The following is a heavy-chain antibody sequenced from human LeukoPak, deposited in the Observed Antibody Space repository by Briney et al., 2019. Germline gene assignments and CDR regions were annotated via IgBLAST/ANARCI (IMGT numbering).Heavy chain of an antibody. D-gene: IGHD2-2*01. CDR3: AKSLLPIVVVPAAMAD. V-gene: IGHV3-30*18. CDR1: GFTFSVYG. Sequence: GSLRLSCAASGFTFSVYGMQWVRQAPGKGLEWVAIISYDGSNAYYGDSVKGRFTISRDNSKNTVYLQMNSLRAEDTAVCYCAKSLLPIVVVPAAMADWGQGTLVTVSS. CDR2: ISYDGSNA. J-gene: IGHJ4*02.